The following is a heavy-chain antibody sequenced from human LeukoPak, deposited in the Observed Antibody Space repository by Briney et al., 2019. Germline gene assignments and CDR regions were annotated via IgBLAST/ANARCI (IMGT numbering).Heavy chain of an antibody. CDR1: GYSINFGHL. J-gene: IGHJ5*02. V-gene: IGHV4-38-2*02. CDR2: INHSGRT. Sequence: PSETLSLTCDVSGYSINFGHLWGWIRQPPGKGLEWIASINHSGRTYYTPSPKSRVTISVDTLKNQFSLNVTSVTAEDTAIYFCARESSAVAHTMIRDWLDPWGQGTLVTVSS. CDR3: ARESSAVAHTMIRDWLDP. D-gene: IGHD3-22*01.